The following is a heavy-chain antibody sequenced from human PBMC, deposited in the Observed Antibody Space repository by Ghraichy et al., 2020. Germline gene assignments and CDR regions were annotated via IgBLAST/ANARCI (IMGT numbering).Heavy chain of an antibody. V-gene: IGHV1-58*02. CDR1: GFTFTSSA. CDR3: AADKIAAAGDFDY. CDR2: IVVGSGNT. Sequence: SVKVSCKASGFTFTSSAMQWVRQARGQRLEWIGWIVVGSGNTNYAQKFQERVTITRDMSTSTAYMELTSLRSEDTAVYYCAADKIAAAGDFDYWGQGTLVTVSS. J-gene: IGHJ4*02. D-gene: IGHD6-13*01.